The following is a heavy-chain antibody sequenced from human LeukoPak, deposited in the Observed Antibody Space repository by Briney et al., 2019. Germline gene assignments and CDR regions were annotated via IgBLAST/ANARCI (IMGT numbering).Heavy chain of an antibody. J-gene: IGHJ3*02. CDR3: ARTPTVVKMYASFGGSLLRERNAFDI. D-gene: IGHD2-8*01. V-gene: IGHV3-21*01. Sequence: GGSLRLSCAASGFTFNTYTMNWVRQAPGKGPEWVSSISASGTYKYFADSVKGRFTIARDNAKNSLHLQMNSLRADDTAIYYCARTPTVVKMYASFGGSLLRERNAFDIWGQGTKVTVSS. CDR1: GFTFNTYT. CDR2: ISASGTYK.